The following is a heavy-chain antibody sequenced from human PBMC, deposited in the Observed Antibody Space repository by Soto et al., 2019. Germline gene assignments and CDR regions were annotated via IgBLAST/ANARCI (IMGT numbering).Heavy chain of an antibody. J-gene: IGHJ6*04. D-gene: IGHD3-10*01. CDR3: ARMIYYGSGSYYKGLDV. Sequence: SETLSLTCAVYGGSFSGYYWSWIRQPPGKGLEWIGEINHSGSTNYNPSLKSRVTISVDTSKNQFSLKLSSVTAADTAVYYCARMIYYGSGSYYKGLDVWGKGTTVTVSS. CDR2: INHSGST. V-gene: IGHV4-34*01. CDR1: GGSFSGYY.